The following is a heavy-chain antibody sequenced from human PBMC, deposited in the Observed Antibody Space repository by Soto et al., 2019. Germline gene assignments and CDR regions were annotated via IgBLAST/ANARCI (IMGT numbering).Heavy chain of an antibody. V-gene: IGHV1-69*13. CDR3: ARDRANSGLFDY. Sequence: SVKGSCKASGGTFSSYAISWVRQAPGQGLEWMGGIIPIFGTANYAQKFQGRVTITADESTSTAYMELSSLRSEDTAVYYCARDRANSGLFDYWGQGTLVTVSS. D-gene: IGHD3-10*01. CDR2: IIPIFGTA. J-gene: IGHJ4*02. CDR1: GGTFSSYA.